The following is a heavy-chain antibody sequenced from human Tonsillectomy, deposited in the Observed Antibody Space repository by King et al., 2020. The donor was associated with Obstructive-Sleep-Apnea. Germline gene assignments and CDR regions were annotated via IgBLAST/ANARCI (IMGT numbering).Heavy chain of an antibody. Sequence: QLQESGPGLVKPSETLSLTCTVSGDSISTYYWSWIRQPPGKGLEWIVYIYYSGSTSYNASLKSRLTIPVDTSKNQFSLKLRSVTAADTAVYYLARDLGYSYGIDYWGQGTLVTVSS. CDR2: IYYSGST. CDR1: GDSISTYY. D-gene: IGHD5-18*01. CDR3: ARDLGYSYGIDY. J-gene: IGHJ4*02. V-gene: IGHV4-59*01.